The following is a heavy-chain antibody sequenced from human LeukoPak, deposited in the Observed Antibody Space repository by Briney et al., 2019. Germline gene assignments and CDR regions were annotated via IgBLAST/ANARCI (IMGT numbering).Heavy chain of an antibody. CDR2: INPNSGGT. CDR1: GYTFTDYY. CDR3: ARVGDLPGNPFDI. Sequence: ASVKVSXKASGYTFTDYYMHWMRQAPGQGLEWMGRINPNSGGTNYAQKFQGRVTMTRDTSISTAYMELSRLRSDDTAVYYCARVGDLPGNPFDIWGQGTMVTVSS. V-gene: IGHV1-2*06. J-gene: IGHJ3*02. D-gene: IGHD3-10*01.